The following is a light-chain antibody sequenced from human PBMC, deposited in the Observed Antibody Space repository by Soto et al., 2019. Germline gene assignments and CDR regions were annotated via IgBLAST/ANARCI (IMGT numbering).Light chain of an antibody. V-gene: IGKV3-11*01. CDR3: QKYDSAPRT. J-gene: IGKJ1*01. CDR1: QSVSSY. Sequence: EMVLTQAPATLALSPGERATLCGGASQSVSSYLAWYQQKPGQAPRLLIYDASNRATGIPARFSGSGSGTDFTLTISSLQPEDFATYYCQKYDSAPRTFGQGTKVDI. CDR2: DAS.